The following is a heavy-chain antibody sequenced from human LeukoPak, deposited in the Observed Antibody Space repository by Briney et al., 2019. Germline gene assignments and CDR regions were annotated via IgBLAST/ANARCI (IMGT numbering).Heavy chain of an antibody. J-gene: IGHJ2*01. CDR2: IIPILGIA. D-gene: IGHD5-12*01. CDR1: GGTFSSYA. CDR3: ARAGAFQYSGYDALGFFDL. V-gene: IGHV1-69*04. Sequence: GASVEVSCKASGGTFSSYAISWVRQAPGQGLEWMGRIIPILGIANYAQKFQGRVTITTNESTSTAYMELSSLRSEDTAVYYCARAGAFQYSGYDALGFFDLWGRGTLVTVSS.